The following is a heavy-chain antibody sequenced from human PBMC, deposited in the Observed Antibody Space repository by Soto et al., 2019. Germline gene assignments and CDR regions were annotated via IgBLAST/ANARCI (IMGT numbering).Heavy chain of an antibody. J-gene: IGHJ4*02. CDR3: ARDLYHGDY. Sequence: QVQLVQSGAGVKKPGASVKISCKASGYTFTSYSMYWVRQAPGQTLEWMGWINTGNGNTRYSQKFQGRVTFTRDTPANTAYMELSSLRSEDTAVYYCARDLYHGDYWGQGTLVTVSS. D-gene: IGHD2-2*01. V-gene: IGHV1-3*04. CDR1: GYTFTSYS. CDR2: INTGNGNT.